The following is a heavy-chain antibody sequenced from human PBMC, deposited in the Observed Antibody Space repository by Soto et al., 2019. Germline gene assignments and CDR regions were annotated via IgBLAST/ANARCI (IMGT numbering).Heavy chain of an antibody. J-gene: IGHJ1*01. CDR1: GFTFSSYA. V-gene: IGHV3-30-3*01. Sequence: QVQLVESGGGVVQPGRSLRLSCAASGFTFSSYAMHWVRQAPGKGLEWVAVISYAGSNKYYADSVKGRFTISRDNSKNTLYLQMNSLRAEDTAVYYCAGCYDYGDSGLRYFQHWGQGTLVTVSS. CDR3: AGCYDYGDSGLRYFQH. CDR2: ISYAGSNK. D-gene: IGHD4-17*01.